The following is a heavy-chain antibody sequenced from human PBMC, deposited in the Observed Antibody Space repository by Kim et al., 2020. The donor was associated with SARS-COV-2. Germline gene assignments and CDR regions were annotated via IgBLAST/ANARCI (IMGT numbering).Heavy chain of an antibody. CDR3: ARGWGGSYLADY. V-gene: IGHV1-3*01. CDR1: GYSISSYA. D-gene: IGHD1-26*01. J-gene: IGHJ4*02. CDR2: INAGNGIP. Sequence: ASVKVSCKASGYSISSYAIHWMRQAPGQRLEWMGWINAGNGIPKSSQKFQGRVTFTRDTSVNTAYMELSSLRSEDTAVFFCARGWGGSYLADYWGQGTLVTVSS.